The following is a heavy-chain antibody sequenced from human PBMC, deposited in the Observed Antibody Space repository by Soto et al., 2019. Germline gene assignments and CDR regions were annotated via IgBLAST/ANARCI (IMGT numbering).Heavy chain of an antibody. Sequence: SETLSLTCSVSGDSTSITRHFWDWIRQPPGKGLEWIGTLYYSGSPYYNPSLRSRVTISVDTSKNPCSLKLASVTAADTAVYYCARLPAYDSSGYVQFDAWGQGTLVTVSS. J-gene: IGHJ5*02. CDR3: ARLPAYDSSGYVQFDA. CDR1: GDSTSITRHF. V-gene: IGHV4-39*02. CDR2: LYYSGSP. D-gene: IGHD3-22*01.